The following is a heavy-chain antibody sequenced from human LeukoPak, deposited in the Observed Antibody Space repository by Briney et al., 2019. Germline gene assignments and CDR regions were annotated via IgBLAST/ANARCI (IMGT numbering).Heavy chain of an antibody. J-gene: IGHJ4*02. CDR2: MNPNSGNT. V-gene: IGHV1-8*02. CDR3: AIVLYYYGSGSPTLDY. CDR1: GYTFTIYN. Sequence: GASVKVSCKASGYTFTIYNINWVRQATGQGLEWMGWMNPNSGNTGYAQKFQGRVTMTTDTSTSTAYMELRSLRSDDTAVYYCAIVLYYYGSGSPTLDYWGQGTLVTVSS. D-gene: IGHD3-10*01.